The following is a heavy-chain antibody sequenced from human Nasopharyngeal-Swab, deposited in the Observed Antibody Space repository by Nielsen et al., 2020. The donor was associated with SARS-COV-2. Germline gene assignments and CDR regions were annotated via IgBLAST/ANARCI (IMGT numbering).Heavy chain of an antibody. CDR2: ISGYNDKS. CDR3: ARGVGFLEWSADNWLDP. Sequence: VKVSCKASGYAFTRFGINWVRQAPGQGLEWMGWISGYNDKSAYAQKFQGRVTMTIDTSTSTTYMELRNLRSDDTAVYYCARGVGFLEWSADNWLDPWGQGTPVTVSS. CDR1: GYAFTRFG. V-gene: IGHV1-18*01. J-gene: IGHJ5*02. D-gene: IGHD3-3*01.